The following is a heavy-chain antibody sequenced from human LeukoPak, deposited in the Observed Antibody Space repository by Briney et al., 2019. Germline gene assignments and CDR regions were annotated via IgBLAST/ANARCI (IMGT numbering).Heavy chain of an antibody. CDR1: GFTFSSYG. CDR2: ISGSGGST. D-gene: IGHD6-19*01. V-gene: IGHV3-23*01. CDR3: AKDLAVAGTGFDY. J-gene: IGHJ4*02. Sequence: PGGSLRLSCAASGFTFSSYGMSWVRQAPGKGLEWVSAISGSGGSTYYADSVKGRFTISRDNSKNTLYLQMNSLRAEDTAVYYCAKDLAVAGTGFDYWGQGTLVTVSS.